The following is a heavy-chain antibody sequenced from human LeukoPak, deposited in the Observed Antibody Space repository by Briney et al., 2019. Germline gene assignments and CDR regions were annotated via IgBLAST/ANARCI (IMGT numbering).Heavy chain of an antibody. D-gene: IGHD1/OR15-1a*01. CDR3: ATFRAGTDP. V-gene: IGHV1-69*04. Sequence: ASVKVSCKASGGTFSSYAISWVRQAPGQGLEWMGRIIPILSIANYAQKFQGRVTITADKSTSTAYMELSSLRSEDTAVYYCATFRAGTDPWGQGTLVTVSS. CDR1: GGTFSSYA. J-gene: IGHJ5*02. CDR2: IIPILSIA.